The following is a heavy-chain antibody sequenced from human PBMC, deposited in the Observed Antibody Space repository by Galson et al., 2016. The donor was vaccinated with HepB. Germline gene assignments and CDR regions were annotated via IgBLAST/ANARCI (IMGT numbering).Heavy chain of an antibody. J-gene: IGHJ6*02. CDR1: GYSFSDYY. D-gene: IGHD6-19*01. CDR3: ARNYFIGVAGTDYGMDV. V-gene: IGHV3-11*06. CDR2: ISISSSYT. Sequence: SLRLSCAASGYSFSDYYMSWIRQAPGKGLEWVSYISISSSYTNDADSVKGRFTISRDDAKNSLYLQMNSLRAEDTAVYYCARNYFIGVAGTDYGMDVLGQGTTVTVSS.